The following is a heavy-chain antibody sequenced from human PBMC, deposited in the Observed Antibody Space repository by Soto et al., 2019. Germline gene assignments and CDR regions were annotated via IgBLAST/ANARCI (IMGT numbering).Heavy chain of an antibody. J-gene: IGHJ4*02. CDR3: ARLTRGVYDLDRLWEKFDY. CDR1: GFSLSSIGMG. CDR2: IYWDDDK. V-gene: IGHV2-5*02. Sequence: QITVKESGLTLVKPTETLTLTCTFSGFSLSSIGMGVGWIRQPPGKALEWLALIYWDDDKRYSPSLSGRLTITKDPSKNQVDLTMTNMDPVDTATYYCARLTRGVYDLDRLWEKFDYWGQGALVTVS. D-gene: IGHD5-12*01.